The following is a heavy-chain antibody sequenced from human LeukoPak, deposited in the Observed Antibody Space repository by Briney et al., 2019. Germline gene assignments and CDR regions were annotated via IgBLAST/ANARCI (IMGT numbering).Heavy chain of an antibody. CDR3: ARGGGYSYGYAFDI. D-gene: IGHD5-18*01. CDR1: GGSVGSGSYY. V-gene: IGHV4-61*01. J-gene: IGHJ3*02. Sequence: PSETLSLTCTVSGGSVGSGSYYWSWIRQPPGKGLEWIGYIYYSGGTNYNPSLKSRVTISIDTSKNQFSLKLSSVTAADAAVFYCARGGGYSYGYAFDIWGQGTMVTVS. CDR2: IYYSGGT.